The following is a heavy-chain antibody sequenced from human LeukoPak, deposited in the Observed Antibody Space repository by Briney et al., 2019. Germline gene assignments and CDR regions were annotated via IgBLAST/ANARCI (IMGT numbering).Heavy chain of an antibody. V-gene: IGHV4-59*08. CDR3: ARLVAVGYGDYFDY. CDR2: IYYSGST. Sequence: SETLSLTCAVYGGSFSGYYWSWIRQPPGKGLEWIGYIYYSGSTNYNPSLKSRVTISVDTSKNQFSLKLSSVTAADTAVYYCARLVAVGYGDYFDYWGQGTLVTVSS. J-gene: IGHJ4*02. CDR1: GGSFSGYY. D-gene: IGHD6-19*01.